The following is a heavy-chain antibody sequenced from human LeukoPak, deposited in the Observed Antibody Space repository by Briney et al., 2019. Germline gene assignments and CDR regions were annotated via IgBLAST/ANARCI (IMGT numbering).Heavy chain of an antibody. D-gene: IGHD3-3*01. CDR2: IGPDGNAK. CDR3: VTWSGPDSEPLNF. CDR1: GFTFSSYA. Sequence: GGSLRLSCAASGFTFSSYAMHWVRQAPDKGLEWVAHIGPDGNAKYYVDFVKGRFTISRDNAKNSLILQMNSLRAEDTAVYYCVTWSGPDSEPLNFWGQGTLVAVSS. J-gene: IGHJ4*02. V-gene: IGHV3-7*01.